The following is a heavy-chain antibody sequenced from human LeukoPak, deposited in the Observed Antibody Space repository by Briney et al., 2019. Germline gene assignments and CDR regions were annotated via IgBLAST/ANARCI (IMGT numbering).Heavy chain of an antibody. CDR1: GFTFSSYG. CDR2: IWYDGSNK. D-gene: IGHD3-10*01. V-gene: IGHV3-33*01. CDR3: ARGGRWFDY. Sequence: GGSLRLSCAASGFTFSSYGMHLVRQDPGKGVEWVAVIWYDGSNKYYADSVKGRFTISRDNAKNSLYLQMNSLRAEDTAVYYCARGGRWFDYWGQGTLVTVSS. J-gene: IGHJ4*02.